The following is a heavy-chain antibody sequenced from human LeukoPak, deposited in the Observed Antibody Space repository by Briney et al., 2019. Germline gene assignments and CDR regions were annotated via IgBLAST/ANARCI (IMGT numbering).Heavy chain of an antibody. V-gene: IGHV3-30*02. Sequence: PGGSLRLSCAASGFIFSTYGMHWVRQAPGKGLEWVAFIRNDGSDKYYRVSVKGRFTISRDNSKNTLYLQMNSLRAEDTALYYCTKDRGFGQFLWGNDYWGQGTLVTVSS. D-gene: IGHD3-10*01. CDR2: IRNDGSDK. CDR3: TKDRGFGQFLWGNDY. CDR1: GFIFSTYG. J-gene: IGHJ4*02.